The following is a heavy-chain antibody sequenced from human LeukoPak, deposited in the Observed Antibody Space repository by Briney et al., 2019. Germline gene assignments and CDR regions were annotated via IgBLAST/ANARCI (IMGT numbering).Heavy chain of an antibody. CDR1: GFSFSTSP. Sequence: GGSLRLSCEASGFSFSTSPMSWVRQPPGKGLEWVSAMNNGPGATFYRDSVRGRFTISRDDSKSTLYLQMNSLRAEDTGTYYCAKTHYDLLDVWGQGTTVTASS. D-gene: IGHD5-12*01. J-gene: IGHJ6*02. CDR3: AKTHYDLLDV. V-gene: IGHV3-23*01. CDR2: MNNGPGAT.